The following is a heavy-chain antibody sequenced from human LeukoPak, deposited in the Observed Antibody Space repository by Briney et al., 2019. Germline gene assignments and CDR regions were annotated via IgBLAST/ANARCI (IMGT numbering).Heavy chain of an antibody. V-gene: IGHV5-51*01. CDR1: GYTFASYW. D-gene: IGHD6-19*01. CDR2: IYPGDSDT. CDR3: ARLGTIAVAGDFDY. Sequence: GESLKISCQGSGYTFASYWIGWVRQLPGKGLEWMGIIYPGDSDTRYSPSFQGQVTISAGKSISTAYLQWSSLKASDTAKYYCARLGTIAVAGDFDYWGQGTLVTVSS. J-gene: IGHJ4*02.